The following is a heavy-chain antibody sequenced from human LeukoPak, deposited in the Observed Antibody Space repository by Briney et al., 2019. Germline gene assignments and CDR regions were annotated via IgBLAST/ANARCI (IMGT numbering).Heavy chain of an antibody. CDR2: ISSSSSYI. CDR3: AKKNWFDP. Sequence: GGSLRLSCAASGFTFSSYSMIWVRQAPGKGLEWVSSISSSSSYIYYADSVRGRFTISRDNAKNSLYLQMNSLRAEDTAVYYCAKKNWFDPWGQGTLVTVSS. V-gene: IGHV3-21*01. CDR1: GFTFSSYS. J-gene: IGHJ5*02.